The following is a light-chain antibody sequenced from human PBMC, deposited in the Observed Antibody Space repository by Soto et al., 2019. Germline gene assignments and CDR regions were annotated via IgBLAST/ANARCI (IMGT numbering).Light chain of an antibody. CDR3: AAWDDSLNGWV. V-gene: IGLV1-44*01. Sequence: QSVLTQPPSASGTPGQRVTISCSGSSSNIGSNTVNWYQQLPGTAPKLLIYSNNQRPSGVPDPFSGSKSGTSASLAISGLQSADEADYYCAAWDDSLNGWVFGGGTKLTVL. J-gene: IGLJ3*02. CDR2: SNN. CDR1: SSNIGSNT.